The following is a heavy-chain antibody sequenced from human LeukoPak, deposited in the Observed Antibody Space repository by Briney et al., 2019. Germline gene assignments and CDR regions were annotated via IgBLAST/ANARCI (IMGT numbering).Heavy chain of an antibody. Sequence: ASVKVSCMASGYTFTSNYMYWARQAPGQGLEWMGIINPSGGTTRYAQKFQGRVTMTRDTSTSTLYMELSSLRSEDTAVYYCTRGVGVTIFGVGGQAFDIWGQGTMVTVSS. J-gene: IGHJ3*02. D-gene: IGHD3-3*01. CDR1: GYTFTSNY. V-gene: IGHV1-46*03. CDR2: INPSGGTT. CDR3: TRGVGVTIFGVGGQAFDI.